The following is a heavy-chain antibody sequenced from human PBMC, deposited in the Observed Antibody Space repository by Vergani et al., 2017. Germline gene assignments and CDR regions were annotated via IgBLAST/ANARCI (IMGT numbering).Heavy chain of an antibody. CDR1: GGSLRAGYYF. J-gene: IGHJ3*01. CDR2: ISASGNA. Sequence: QVQLQASGPGRVKPSHTLSLTCTMSGGSLRAGYYFWSWIRQPAGKGLEWLGHISASGNASHSPSLKTRVSMSVDTSKNQFSLTVTSVIAADTAIYFCARRSGGYYSGGKVHPLRTAFDVWGHGTVVTVSS. CDR3: ARRSGGYYSGGKVHPLRTAFDV. D-gene: IGHD2-15*01. V-gene: IGHV4-61*02.